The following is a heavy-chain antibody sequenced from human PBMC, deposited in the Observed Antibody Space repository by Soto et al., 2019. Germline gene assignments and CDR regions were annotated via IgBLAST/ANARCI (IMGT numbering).Heavy chain of an antibody. CDR2: ISAYNGNT. Sequence: QVQLVQSGGEVKKPGASVKVSCKTSGYSLTTYGISWVRQAPGQGLEWMGWISAYNGNTNYAQKLQDRVTMTTDTSTSTAYMELRSLRSDDTAVYYCAREGPAPYYYYGMDVWGQGSTVTVSS. V-gene: IGHV1-18*01. CDR1: GYSLTTYG. CDR3: AREGPAPYYYYGMDV. J-gene: IGHJ6*02.